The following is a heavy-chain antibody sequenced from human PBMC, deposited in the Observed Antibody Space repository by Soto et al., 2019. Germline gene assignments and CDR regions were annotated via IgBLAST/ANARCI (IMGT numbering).Heavy chain of an antibody. V-gene: IGHV3-74*01. J-gene: IGHJ4*02. Sequence: GGSLRLSCAAPGFTFSSYWMHWVRQAPGKGLVWVSRINSDGGSTSYADSVKGRFTISRDNAKNTLYLQVYSLRAEDTAVYYCASFPASGWFPLDYWGQGTTVTVSS. CDR3: ASFPASGWFPLDY. CDR1: GFTFSSYW. CDR2: INSDGGST. D-gene: IGHD6-19*01.